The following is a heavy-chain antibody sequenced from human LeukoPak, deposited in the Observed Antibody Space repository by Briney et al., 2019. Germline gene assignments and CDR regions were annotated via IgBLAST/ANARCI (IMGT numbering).Heavy chain of an antibody. J-gene: IGHJ3*02. CDR2: INHSGST. V-gene: IGHV4-34*01. CDR3: ARTVTRFGAFDI. Sequence: ASETLSLTCAVYGGSFSGYYWSWIRQPPGKGLEWIGEINHSGSTNYNPSLKSRVTISVDTSKNQFSLKLSSVTAADTAVYYCARTVTRFGAFDIWGQGTMVTVSS. CDR1: GGSFSGYY. D-gene: IGHD4-17*01.